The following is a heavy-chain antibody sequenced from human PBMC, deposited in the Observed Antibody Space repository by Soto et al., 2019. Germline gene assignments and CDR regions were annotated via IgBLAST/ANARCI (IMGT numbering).Heavy chain of an antibody. Sequence: EVQLLDSGGGLVQPGGSLRLSCAASGFTFSSYAMSCVRQAPGKGLEGVSAIGVSGDTTYYADAVKGRFTISRDNSKNTLYLQLGSLMGEETAVYYCATVRRFGELRSLCWGQGTLVNV. D-gene: IGHD3-10*01. J-gene: IGHJ4*02. V-gene: IGHV3-23*01. CDR3: ATVRRFGELRSLC. CDR2: IGVSGDTT. CDR1: GFTFSSYA.